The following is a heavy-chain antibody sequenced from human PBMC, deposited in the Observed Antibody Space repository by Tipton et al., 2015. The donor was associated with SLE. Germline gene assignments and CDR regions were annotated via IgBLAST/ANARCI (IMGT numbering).Heavy chain of an antibody. CDR3: ARVPAVYYYYMDV. D-gene: IGHD2-2*01. J-gene: IGHJ6*03. Sequence: TLSLTCTVSGGSISSYHWSWIRQPPGKGLEWIGYIYYSGSTNYNPSLKSRVTISVDTSKNQFSLKLSSVTAADTAVYYCARVPAVYYYYMDVWGKGTTVTVSS. CDR2: IYYSGST. CDR1: GGSISSYH. V-gene: IGHV4-59*01.